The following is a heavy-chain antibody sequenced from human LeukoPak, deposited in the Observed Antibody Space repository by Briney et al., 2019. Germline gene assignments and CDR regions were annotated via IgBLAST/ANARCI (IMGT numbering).Heavy chain of an antibody. V-gene: IGHV3-21*01. CDR3: ARVLVATTLASENWFDP. D-gene: IGHD5-12*01. J-gene: IGHJ5*02. CDR1: GFSFSSHS. CDR2: ITSSRSYI. Sequence: EGSLRLSCEASGFSFSSHSMHWVRQAPGKGLEWVSSITSSRSYIYYADSVKGRFTISRDNARNSLFLQMNSLRAEDTAVYYCARVLVATTLASENWFDPWGQGTLVTVSS.